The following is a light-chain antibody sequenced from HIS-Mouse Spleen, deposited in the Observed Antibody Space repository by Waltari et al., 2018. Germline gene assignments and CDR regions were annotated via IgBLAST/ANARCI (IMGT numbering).Light chain of an antibody. Sequence: QSVLTQPPSVSGAPGQRVTISCTGSSSNIGAGYDVPWYHQLPGTAPKLLIYGTSNRPSGVPDRFSGSKSGTSASLAITGLQAEDEADYYCQSYDSSLSGYVFGTGTKVTVL. J-gene: IGLJ1*01. V-gene: IGLV1-40*01. CDR3: QSYDSSLSGYV. CDR2: GTS. CDR1: SSNIGAGYD.